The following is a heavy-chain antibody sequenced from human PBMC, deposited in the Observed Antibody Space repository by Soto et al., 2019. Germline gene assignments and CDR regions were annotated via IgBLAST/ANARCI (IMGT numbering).Heavy chain of an antibody. Sequence: SETLSLTCAVYGGSFSGYYWSWIRQPPGKGLEWIGEINHSGSTNYNPSLKSRVTISVDTSKNQFSLKLSSVTAADTAVYYCARDGGNHLSYYYGMDVWGQGTTVTVSS. CDR1: GGSFSGYY. CDR3: ARDGGNHLSYYYGMDV. V-gene: IGHV4-34*01. D-gene: IGHD2-15*01. J-gene: IGHJ6*02. CDR2: INHSGST.